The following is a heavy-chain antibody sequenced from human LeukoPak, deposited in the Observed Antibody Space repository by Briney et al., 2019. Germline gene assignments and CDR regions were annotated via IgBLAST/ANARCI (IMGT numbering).Heavy chain of an antibody. CDR1: GFSVSSNY. CDR2: TYSGGTT. CDR3: AKVRTGHYFDY. D-gene: IGHD3/OR15-3a*01. Sequence: PGGSLRLSCAASGFSVSSNYMSWVRQAPGKGLEWVSATYSGGTTYYPDSVKDRFTVSRDNSKNTLYLQMNSLRAEDTAVYYCAKVRTGHYFDYWGQGTLVTVSS. J-gene: IGHJ4*02. V-gene: IGHV3-66*01.